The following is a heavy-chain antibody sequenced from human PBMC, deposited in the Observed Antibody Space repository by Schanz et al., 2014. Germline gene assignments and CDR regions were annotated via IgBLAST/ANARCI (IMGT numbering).Heavy chain of an antibody. Sequence: VQLLESGGGLVQPGGSLRLSCIGSGFTFRSYALGWVRQAPGKGLEWVAVIRYDGRNKNFVESVKGRFTISRDNSNNTVYLQMNTLRAEDTAVYYCAREDCSATSCYFRYWGQGTLVTVSS. CDR3: AREDCSATSCYFRY. V-gene: IGHV3-33*08. D-gene: IGHD2-21*01. J-gene: IGHJ4*02. CDR2: IRYDGRNK. CDR1: GFTFRSYA.